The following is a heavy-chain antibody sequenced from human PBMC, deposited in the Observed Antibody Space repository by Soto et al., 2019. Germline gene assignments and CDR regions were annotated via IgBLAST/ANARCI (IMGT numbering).Heavy chain of an antibody. V-gene: IGHV1-69*01. J-gene: IGHJ6*02. CDR3: ARGGKERFRGSGMDV. CDR1: GGTFSSYA. CDR2: IISMFGEA. Sequence: QVQLVQSGAEVRKPGSSVKVSCKASGGTFSSYAISWVRQVPGQGLEWMGEIISMFGEAMYAQKFQGRDTITADESASTAYMELSSLRSEGTATYYCARGGKERFRGSGMDVWAQGTTVTVS. D-gene: IGHD1-1*01.